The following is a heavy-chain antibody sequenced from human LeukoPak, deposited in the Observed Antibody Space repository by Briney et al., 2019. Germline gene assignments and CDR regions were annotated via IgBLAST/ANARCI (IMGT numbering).Heavy chain of an antibody. D-gene: IGHD7-27*01. CDR2: ISGSGGST. CDR1: GFTFSSYA. CDR3: AKDRIPGEGLFDY. J-gene: IGHJ4*02. Sequence: GVSLRLSCAASGFTFSSYAMSWVRQAPGKGLEWVSAISGSGGSTYYADSVKGRFTISRDNSKNTLYLQMNSLRAEDTAVYYCAKDRIPGEGLFDYWGQGTLVTVSS. V-gene: IGHV3-23*01.